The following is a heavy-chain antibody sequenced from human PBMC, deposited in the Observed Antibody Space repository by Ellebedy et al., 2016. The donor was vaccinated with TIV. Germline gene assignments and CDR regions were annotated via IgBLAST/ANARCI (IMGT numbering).Heavy chain of an antibody. CDR2: IYHSGST. V-gene: IGHV4-38-2*02. J-gene: IGHJ4*02. CDR1: GYSISSGYY. Sequence: SETLSLTCTVSGYSISSGYYWGWIRQPPGKGLEWIGSIYHSGSTYYNPSLKSRLTISLDTSKSRFSLNLSSVTAADTAVYYCAREFSYWGQGTLVTVSS. CDR3: AREFSY.